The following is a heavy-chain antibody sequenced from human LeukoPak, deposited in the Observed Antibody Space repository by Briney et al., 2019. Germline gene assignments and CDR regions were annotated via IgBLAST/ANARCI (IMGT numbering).Heavy chain of an antibody. J-gene: IGHJ5*02. CDR2: IYYSGRT. D-gene: IGHD3-3*01. CDR1: GGSISSYY. V-gene: IGHV4-59*01. CDR3: ARDRRRITIFGVVQRVNCFDP. Sequence: PSETLSLTCTVSGGSISSYYGSWLRQPPGKGGEWVGYIYYSGRTNYNTSLKSPVTISVHSSKNQFSLKLSSVTAADTAVYYCARDRRRITIFGVVQRVNCFDPWGQGTLVTVSS.